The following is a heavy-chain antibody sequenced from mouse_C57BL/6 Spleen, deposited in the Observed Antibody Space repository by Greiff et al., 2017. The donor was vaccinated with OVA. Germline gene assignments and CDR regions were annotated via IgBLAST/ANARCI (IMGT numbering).Heavy chain of an antibody. J-gene: IGHJ4*01. V-gene: IGHV1-4*01. D-gene: IGHD3-2*02. CDR3: ARGDSSGRYYAKGY. CDR1: GYTFTSYT. Sequence: QVQLQQSGAELARPGASVKMSCKASGYTFTSYTMHWVKQRPGQGLEWIGYINPSSGYTKYNQKFKDKATLTADKSSSTAYMQLSSLTSEDSAGYYCARGDSSGRYYAKGYRGQRTSVTVSS. CDR2: INPSSGYT.